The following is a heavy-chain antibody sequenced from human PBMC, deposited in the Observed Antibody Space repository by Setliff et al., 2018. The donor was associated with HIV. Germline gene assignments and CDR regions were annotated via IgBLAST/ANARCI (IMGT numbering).Heavy chain of an antibody. V-gene: IGHV3-20*04. D-gene: IGHD1-26*01. Sequence: GGSLRLSCAASGFTFDDYAMHWVRQAPGKGLEWVSFIYSGGSTYYADSVKGRFTISRDNAKDSLFLQMSGLRAEDTAVYYCARDRPYSGGSHFDYWGQGTLVTVSS. CDR1: GFTFDDYA. J-gene: IGHJ4*02. CDR2: IYSGGST. CDR3: ARDRPYSGGSHFDY.